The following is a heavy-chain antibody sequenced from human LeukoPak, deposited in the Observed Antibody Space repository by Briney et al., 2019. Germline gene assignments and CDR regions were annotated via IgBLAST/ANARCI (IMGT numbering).Heavy chain of an antibody. J-gene: IGHJ6*03. D-gene: IGHD6-13*01. V-gene: IGHV4-30-4*08. CDR1: GNSISSGDYY. CDR3: ARLYSSSQPGGYYYYMDV. Sequence: SQTLSLTCTVSGNSISSGDYYWSWIRQPPGKGLEWIGEINHSGSTNYNPSLKSRVTISVDTSKNQFSLKLSSVTAADTAVYYCARLYSSSQPGGYYYYMDVWGKGTTVTVSS. CDR2: INHSGST.